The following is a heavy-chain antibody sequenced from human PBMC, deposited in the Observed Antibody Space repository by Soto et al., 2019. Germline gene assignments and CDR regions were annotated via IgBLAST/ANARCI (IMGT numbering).Heavy chain of an antibody. V-gene: IGHV4-59*01. CDR2: IYYSGST. CDR3: ARGTPVLRYFDWSAGFDI. D-gene: IGHD3-9*01. Sequence: SETLSLTCTVSGGSISSYYWSWIRQPPGKGLEWIGYIYYSGSTNYNPSLKSRVTISVDTSKNQSSLKLSSVTAADTAVYYCARGTPVLRYFDWSAGFDIWGQGTMVTVSS. J-gene: IGHJ3*02. CDR1: GGSISSYY.